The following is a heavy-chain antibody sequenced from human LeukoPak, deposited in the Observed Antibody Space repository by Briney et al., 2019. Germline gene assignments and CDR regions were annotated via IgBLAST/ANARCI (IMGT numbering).Heavy chain of an antibody. J-gene: IGHJ6*02. CDR1: GFTFSTYA. CDR3: ARTSITMVRGVSHYYYGMDV. D-gene: IGHD3-10*01. CDR2: ISSDGDNT. V-gene: IGHV3-64D*06. Sequence: GGSLRLSCSASGFTFSTYAMHWVRQAPGKGLEYVSAISSDGDNTYYADSVKGRFTISRDNSKNTLYLQMSSLRAEDTAVYYCARTSITMVRGVSHYYYGMDVWGQGTTVAVSS.